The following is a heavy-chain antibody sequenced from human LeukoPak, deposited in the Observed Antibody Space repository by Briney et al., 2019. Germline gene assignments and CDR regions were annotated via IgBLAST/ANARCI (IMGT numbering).Heavy chain of an antibody. Sequence: SETLSLTCTVSGDSINNYYWNWIRQPPGKGLEWIGYVYYRGTTKYNPSLESRVTISVDASKKHFSLNLSSVTAADTAVYYCARRRAMDRSDAFDIRGQGTMVTVSS. CDR1: GDSINNYY. V-gene: IGHV4-59*08. CDR2: VYYRGTT. J-gene: IGHJ3*02. CDR3: ARRRAMDRSDAFDI. D-gene: IGHD2-2*03.